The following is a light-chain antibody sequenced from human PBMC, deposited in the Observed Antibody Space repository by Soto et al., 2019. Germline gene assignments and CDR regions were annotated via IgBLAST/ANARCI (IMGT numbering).Light chain of an antibody. J-gene: IGKJ4*02. V-gene: IGKV1-39*01. Sequence: DIRMTQFASSLSANVGERVSITYPARQTILNYSHWYQQKPGKASKLPIYAASTLQSGVQSRFSASRSGTDYTLTISRLQPEDFATYYCQQSYNPPQKFGGGTKVDIK. CDR1: QTILNY. CDR2: AAS. CDR3: QQSYNPPQK.